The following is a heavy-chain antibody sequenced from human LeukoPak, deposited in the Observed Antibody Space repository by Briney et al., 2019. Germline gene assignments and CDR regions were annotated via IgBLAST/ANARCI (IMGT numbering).Heavy chain of an antibody. J-gene: IGHJ3*02. V-gene: IGHV4-59*01. CDR3: ARRGGSPLGAFDI. Sequence: SETLSLTCTVSGGSISSYYWSWIRQPPGKGLEWIGYIFYSERPNYNPSLKSRVTISVDTSKNQFSLKLSSVTAADTAVYYCARRGGSPLGAFDIWGQGTMVTVSS. CDR2: IFYSERP. CDR1: GGSISSYY. D-gene: IGHD1-26*01.